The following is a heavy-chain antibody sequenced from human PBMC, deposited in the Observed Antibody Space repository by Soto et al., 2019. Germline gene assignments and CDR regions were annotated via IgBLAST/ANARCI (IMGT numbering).Heavy chain of an antibody. J-gene: IGHJ4*02. CDR2: IYSDASTT. CDR3: ARVPLVCLSTSCYVFDN. CDR1: GFTFISYW. V-gene: IGHV3-74*01. D-gene: IGHD2-2*01. Sequence: GGSLRLSCAASGFTFISYWMHWVRQAPGKGLVWVSRIYSDASTTNYADSVRGRFTISRDNAKNTLYLQMNSLRAEDTAVYYCARVPLVCLSTSCYVFDNWGQGTLVTVSS.